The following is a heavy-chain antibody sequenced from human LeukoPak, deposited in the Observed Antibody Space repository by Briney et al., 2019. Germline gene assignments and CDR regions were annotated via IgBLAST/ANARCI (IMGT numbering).Heavy chain of an antibody. CDR2: IYYSGST. D-gene: IGHD1-14*01. V-gene: IGHV4-31*03. CDR3: ASTGLRNWFDP. J-gene: IGHJ5*02. CDR1: GGSISSGGYH. Sequence: SETLSLTCTVSGGSISSGGYHWSWIRQHPGKGLEWIGYIYYSGSTYYNPSLKSRVTISVDTSKNQFSLKLSSVTAADTAVYYCASTGLRNWFDPWGQGTLVTVSS.